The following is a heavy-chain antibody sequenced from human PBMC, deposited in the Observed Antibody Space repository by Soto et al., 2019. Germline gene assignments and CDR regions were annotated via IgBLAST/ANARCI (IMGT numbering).Heavy chain of an antibody. CDR3: AKGVKSSSDYYCYYMDV. CDR1: GFTFSSYA. J-gene: IGHJ6*03. CDR2: ISGSGGST. V-gene: IGHV3-23*01. Sequence: GGSLRLSCAASGFTFSSYAMSWVRQAPGKGLEWVSAISGSGGSTYYADSVKGRFTISRDNSKNTLYLQMNSLRAEDPAVYYCAKGVKSSSDYYCYYMDVWGKGTTVTVSS. D-gene: IGHD6-6*01.